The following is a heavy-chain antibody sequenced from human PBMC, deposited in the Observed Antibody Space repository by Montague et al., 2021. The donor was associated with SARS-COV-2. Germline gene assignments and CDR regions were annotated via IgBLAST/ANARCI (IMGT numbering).Heavy chain of an antibody. CDR2: IYPGGNX. V-gene: IGHV4-61*02. CDR3: AGVYTVTYYFDY. J-gene: IGHJ4*02. CDR1: GGSISSGSFC. D-gene: IGHD4-17*01. Sequence: TLSLTCTVSGGSISSGSFCWWLLRPPAGKVLWLIGVIYPGGNXNYKPSHKSRVPISVDTSKNQFSLKLSSVAAGDTAVYYCAGVYTVTYYFDYWGRGTLVTVSS.